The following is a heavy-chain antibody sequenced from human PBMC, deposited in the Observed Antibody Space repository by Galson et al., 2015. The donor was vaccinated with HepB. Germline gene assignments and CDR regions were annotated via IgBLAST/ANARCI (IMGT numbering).Heavy chain of an antibody. Sequence: SVKVSCKASGGTFSSYAISWVRQAPGQGLEWMGGIIPIFGTANYAQKFQGRVTITADESTSTAYMELGSLRSEDTAVYYCARAPDSGSYWGAFDIWGQGTMVTVSS. D-gene: IGHD1-26*01. CDR3: ARAPDSGSYWGAFDI. CDR2: IIPIFGTA. V-gene: IGHV1-69*13. J-gene: IGHJ3*02. CDR1: GGTFSSYA.